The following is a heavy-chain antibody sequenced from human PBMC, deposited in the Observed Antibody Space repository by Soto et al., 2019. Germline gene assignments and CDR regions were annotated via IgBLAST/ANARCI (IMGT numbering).Heavy chain of an antibody. J-gene: IGHJ6*02. Sequence: QVQLVQSGAEVKKPGSSVKVSCKASGGTFGSYAISWVRQAPGQGLEWMGGIIPIPGTANYAQKFQGRVTIAADESTSTAYMELSSLRSEDTAVYYCGRSQRSSTSLEIYYYYYYGMDVWGQGTTVTVSS. V-gene: IGHV1-69*01. CDR3: GRSQRSSTSLEIYYYYYYGMDV. CDR1: GGTFGSYA. CDR2: IIPIPGTA. D-gene: IGHD2-2*01.